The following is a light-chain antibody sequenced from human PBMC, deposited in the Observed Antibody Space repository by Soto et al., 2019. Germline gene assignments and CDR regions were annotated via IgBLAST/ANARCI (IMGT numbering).Light chain of an antibody. Sequence: QSVLTQPPSASGSPGQSVTISCTGTSSDVGGYNYVSWYQQHPGKAPKLMIYEVSKRPSGVPDRFSGSKSGNTASLTVSGLQAEDEADYYCRSYAGSNNYVFGTGTK. CDR2: EVS. CDR1: SSDVGGYNY. J-gene: IGLJ1*01. V-gene: IGLV2-8*01. CDR3: RSYAGSNNYV.